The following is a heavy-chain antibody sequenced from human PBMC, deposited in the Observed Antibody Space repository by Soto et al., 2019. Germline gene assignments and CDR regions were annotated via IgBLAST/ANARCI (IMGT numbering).Heavy chain of an antibody. CDR2: MSRDGGVT. V-gene: IGHV3-23*01. Sequence: VQLLESGGGLVQPGGSLRLSCAASGFTFSNYGMTWVRQAPGKGLEWVSGMSRDGGVTDYTDSVKGRFTISRDISKNTLYLQINSLRAEDTAVYYCAKIDKFNPQSSGWANRFDYWGQGTLVTVSS. CDR3: AKIDKFNPQSSGWANRFDY. J-gene: IGHJ4*02. D-gene: IGHD6-19*01. CDR1: GFTFSNYG.